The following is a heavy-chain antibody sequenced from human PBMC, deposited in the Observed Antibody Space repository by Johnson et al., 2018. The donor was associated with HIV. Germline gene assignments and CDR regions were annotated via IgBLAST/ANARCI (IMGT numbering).Heavy chain of an antibody. J-gene: IGHJ3*02. Sequence: VQLVESGGGLIQPGGSLRLSCAASGFTVSSNYMSWVRQAPGKGLEWVSVIYSGGSTYYADSVKGRFTISRDNSKNTLYLQMNSLRAEDTAVYYCAKDGDDGDGPDGTKGAFDIWGQGTMVTVSS. CDR3: AKDGDDGDGPDGTKGAFDI. CDR2: IYSGGST. CDR1: GFTVSSNY. D-gene: IGHD5-24*01. V-gene: IGHV3-53*01.